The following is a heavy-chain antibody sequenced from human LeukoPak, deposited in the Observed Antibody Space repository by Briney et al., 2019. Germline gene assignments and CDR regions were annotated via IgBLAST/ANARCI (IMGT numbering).Heavy chain of an antibody. Sequence: YWSWIRQPPGKGLEWIGYIYYSGNTYYNPSLKSRVTMSVDTSKNQFSLKLYSVTAADTAVYYCASVPASGSGTYYSDYWGQGTLVTVSS. CDR3: ASVPASGSGTYYSDY. D-gene: IGHD3-10*01. CDR1: Y. CDR2: IYYSGNT. J-gene: IGHJ4*02. V-gene: IGHV4-30-4*01.